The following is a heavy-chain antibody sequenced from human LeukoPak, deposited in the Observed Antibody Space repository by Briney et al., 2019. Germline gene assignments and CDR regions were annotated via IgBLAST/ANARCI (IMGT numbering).Heavy chain of an antibody. CDR1: GGSINSGSFY. CDR3: VRLHDSRGYYSDS. CDR2: KSYSGNS. V-gene: IGHV4-39*01. D-gene: IGHD3-22*01. Sequence: PSETLSLTCTVSGGSINSGSFYWGWIRQPPGKGLKWIGLKSYSGNSYYNPSLKSRVTVSVDTSNNLFSLMLSSVTAADTAVYYCVRLHDSRGYYSDSWGQGTLVTVSS. J-gene: IGHJ5*01.